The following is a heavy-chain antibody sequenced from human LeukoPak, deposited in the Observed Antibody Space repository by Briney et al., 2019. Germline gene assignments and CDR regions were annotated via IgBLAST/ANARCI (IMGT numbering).Heavy chain of an antibody. D-gene: IGHD4-17*01. CDR1: GFTFRTYN. V-gene: IGHV3-21*06. Sequence: GGSLRLSCAASGFTFRTYNMNWVRQAPGKGLEWVSFISKTSAKIYYGDSVRGLFTISRDNATNPIHLQMGSLRVEDMAVYYCVRGDGDLFDVWGQGTLVSVSS. J-gene: IGHJ4*02. CDR2: ISKTSAKI. CDR3: VRGDGDLFDV.